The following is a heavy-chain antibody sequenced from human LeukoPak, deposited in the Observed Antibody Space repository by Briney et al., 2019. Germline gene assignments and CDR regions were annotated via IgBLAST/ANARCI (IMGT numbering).Heavy chain of an antibody. V-gene: IGHV5-51*01. Sequence: GESLRISCKGSGYIFTSYWIVWVRQTSGKGLEWMGIIYPGDSDTKYSPSFQGHVTISADTSINTAYLQWSSLKASDTAMYYCARLGHSSSWYYFDYWGQGTLVTVSS. D-gene: IGHD6-13*01. CDR1: GYIFTSYW. CDR2: IYPGDSDT. J-gene: IGHJ4*02. CDR3: ARLGHSSSWYYFDY.